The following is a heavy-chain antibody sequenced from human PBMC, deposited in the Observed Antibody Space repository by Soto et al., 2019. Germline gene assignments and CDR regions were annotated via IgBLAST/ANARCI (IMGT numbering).Heavy chain of an antibody. CDR3: ARDSLLLRGVIANWFDP. CDR1: GGTFSSYA. D-gene: IGHD3-10*01. CDR2: IIPIFGTA. J-gene: IGHJ5*02. V-gene: IGHV1-69*06. Sequence: SVKVSCKASGGTFSSYAISWVRQAPGQGLEWMGGIIPIFGTANYAQKFQGRVTITADKSTSTAYMELSSLRSEDTAVYYCARDSLLLRGVIANWFDPWGQGTLVTVSS.